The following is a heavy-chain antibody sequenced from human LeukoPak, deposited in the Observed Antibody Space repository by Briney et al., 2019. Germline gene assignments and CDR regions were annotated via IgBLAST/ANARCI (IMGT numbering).Heavy chain of an antibody. CDR3: ARGHYYDSSGYYFDY. J-gene: IGHJ4*02. D-gene: IGHD3-22*01. Sequence: SETLSLTCTVSGGSISSSSYYWGWIRQPPGKGLEWIGSIYYSGSIYYNPSLKSRVTISVDTSKNQFSLKLSSVTAADTAVYYCARGHYYDSSGYYFDYWGQGTLVTVSS. V-gene: IGHV4-39*07. CDR1: GGSISSSSYY. CDR2: IYYSGSI.